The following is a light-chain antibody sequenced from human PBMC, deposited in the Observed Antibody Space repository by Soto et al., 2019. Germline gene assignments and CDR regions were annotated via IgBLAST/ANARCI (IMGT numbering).Light chain of an antibody. V-gene: IGKV3-15*01. J-gene: IGKJ1*01. Sequence: EIVMTQSPATLSVSPAQRATLSCRASQSVSSNLAWYQQKPGQAPRLLIYGASTRATGIPARFSGSGSGTEFTLTISSLQSEDFAVYYCQQYNNWPPWTFGQGTNVDIK. CDR1: QSVSSN. CDR2: GAS. CDR3: QQYNNWPPWT.